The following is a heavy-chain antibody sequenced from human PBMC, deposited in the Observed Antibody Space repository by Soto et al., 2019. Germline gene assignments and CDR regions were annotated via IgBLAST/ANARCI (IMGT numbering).Heavy chain of an antibody. CDR3: ARGVRFLDPSSGNWFDP. CDR2: ISYDGSNK. D-gene: IGHD3-3*01. Sequence: SGGSLRLSCAASGFTFSSYAMHWVRQAPGKGLEWVAVISYDGSNKYYADSVKGRFTISRDNSKNTLYLQMNSLRAEDTAVYYCARGVRFLDPSSGNWFDPWGQGTLVTVSS. J-gene: IGHJ5*02. CDR1: GFTFSSYA. V-gene: IGHV3-30-3*01.